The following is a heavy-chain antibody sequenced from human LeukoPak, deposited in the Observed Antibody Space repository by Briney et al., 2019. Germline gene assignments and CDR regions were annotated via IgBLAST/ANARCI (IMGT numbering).Heavy chain of an antibody. Sequence: RPSETLSLTCTVSGGSISSSSYYWGRVRQPPGKGLEWIGRIYYSGSTDYNPSLKSRVTISVDTSKNQFSLKLSSVTAADTAVYYCARRKYSSSPIDPWGQGTLVTVSS. CDR2: IYYSGST. CDR3: ARRKYSSSPIDP. V-gene: IGHV4-39*01. D-gene: IGHD6-13*01. CDR1: GGSISSSSYY. J-gene: IGHJ5*02.